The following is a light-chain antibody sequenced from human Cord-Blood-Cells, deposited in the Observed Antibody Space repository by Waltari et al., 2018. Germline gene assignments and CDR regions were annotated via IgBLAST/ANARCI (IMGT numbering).Light chain of an antibody. CDR2: EDN. J-gene: IGLJ2*01. V-gene: IGLV6-57*01. CDR3: QSYDSSNVV. Sequence: NFMLTQPHSVTESPGKTVTISCTLSSGRIASNYVQWDQQRPVSSPTTVIYEDNQRPSGCPGRFSGAIDSSSNSASLTISGLKTEDEADYYCQSYDSSNVVFGGGTKLTVL. CDR1: SGRIASNY.